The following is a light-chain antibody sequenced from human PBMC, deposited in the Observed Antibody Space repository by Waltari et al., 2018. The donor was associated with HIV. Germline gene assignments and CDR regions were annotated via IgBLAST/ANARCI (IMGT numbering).Light chain of an antibody. CDR3: QQYSTHDA. V-gene: IGKV1-5*03. CDR1: QAIDKW. CDR2: MTS. Sequence: IQMTQSPSNLSASVGDTVILTCRASQAIDKWLAWYHQKPGRAPKLLFSMTSVLESGVPSRCRGSGSGTTFTRTITGLQPDDIGSYCCQQYSTHDAFGQGTRVE. J-gene: IGKJ2*01.